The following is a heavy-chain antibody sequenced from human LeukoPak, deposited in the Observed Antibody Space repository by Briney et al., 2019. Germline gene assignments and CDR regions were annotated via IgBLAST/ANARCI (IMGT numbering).Heavy chain of an antibody. D-gene: IGHD4/OR15-4a*01. J-gene: IGHJ3*01. Sequence: GGSLRLSCIASGFTIIPYYWAWARQAPGKGLKWVANIDKDAIEKYYVDSVKGRFTISRDNAKNSLRLEMNSLGVEDTAVYYCARGGLSYGFDVWGPGTMVTVSS. CDR2: IDKDAIEK. V-gene: IGHV3-7*01. CDR1: GFTIIPYY. CDR3: ARGGLSYGFDV.